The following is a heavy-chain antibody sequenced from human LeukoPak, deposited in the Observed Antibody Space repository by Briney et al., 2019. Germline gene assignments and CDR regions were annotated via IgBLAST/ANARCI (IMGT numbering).Heavy chain of an antibody. Sequence: PGGSLRLSCAASGFTFSSSSMNWVRQAPGKGLEWVSSTSSSSSYIYYADSVKGRFTISRDNAKNSLYLQMNSLRAEDTAVYYCARGRAAAGKTFRYYYYYYMDVWGKGTTVTVSS. CDR2: TSSSSSYI. D-gene: IGHD6-13*01. J-gene: IGHJ6*03. CDR3: ARGRAAAGKTFRYYYYYYMDV. CDR1: GFTFSSSS. V-gene: IGHV3-21*01.